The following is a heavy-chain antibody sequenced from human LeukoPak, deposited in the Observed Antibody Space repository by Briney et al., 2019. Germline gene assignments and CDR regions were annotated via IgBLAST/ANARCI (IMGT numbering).Heavy chain of an antibody. CDR3: ARLYGSGSYRDNWFDP. Sequence: GGSLRLSCAASGFTFSSYGMHWVRQAPGKGLEWVAVIWYDGSNEYYADSVKGRFTISRDNSKNTLYLQMNSLRAEDTAVYYCARLYGSGSYRDNWFDPWGQGTLVTVSS. V-gene: IGHV3-33*01. CDR2: IWYDGSNE. D-gene: IGHD3-10*01. CDR1: GFTFSSYG. J-gene: IGHJ5*02.